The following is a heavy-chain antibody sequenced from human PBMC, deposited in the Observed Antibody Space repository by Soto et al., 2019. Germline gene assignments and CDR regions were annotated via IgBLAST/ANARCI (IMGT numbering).Heavy chain of an antibody. Sequence: SVKVSCKASGGSFGNSAINWVRQTPGQGLEWLGGFIPVYRKLTYAQKFQGRVTITADESTVTAYMTLSSLASDDTAVYYCATGVIWIGYFTVDSWGQGTRVTVSS. CDR3: ATGVIWIGYFTVDS. D-gene: IGHD3-3*01. V-gene: IGHV1-69*13. J-gene: IGHJ4*02. CDR1: GGSFGNSA. CDR2: FIPVYRKL.